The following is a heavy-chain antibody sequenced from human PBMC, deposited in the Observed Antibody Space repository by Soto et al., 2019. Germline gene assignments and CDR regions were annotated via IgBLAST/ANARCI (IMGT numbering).Heavy chain of an antibody. CDR2: IKKDGSEK. CDR1: GFTLSTYW. J-gene: IGHJ6*02. CDR3: ARDADASGWYHYGMDV. D-gene: IGHD6-19*01. V-gene: IGHV3-7*01. Sequence: PGGSLRLSCAASGFTLSTYWMNWVRQAPGKGLEWVANIKKDGSEKYYVDSVKGRFIISRDNAKNSLYLQMNYLRAEDTAVYYCARDADASGWYHYGMDVWGQGTMVTV.